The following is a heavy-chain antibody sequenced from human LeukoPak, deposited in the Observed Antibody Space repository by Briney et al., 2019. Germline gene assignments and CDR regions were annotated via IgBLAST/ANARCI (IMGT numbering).Heavy chain of an antibody. CDR3: ARDLSPPYCSGGSCYSDAFDI. Sequence: ASVKVSCKASGYTFTGYYMHWVRQAPGQGLEWMGWINPNSGGTNYAQKFQGRVTMTRDTSISTAYMELSRLRSDDTAVYYCARDLSPPYCSGGSCYSDAFDIWGQGTMVTVSS. CDR1: GYTFTGYY. V-gene: IGHV1-2*02. CDR2: INPNSGGT. J-gene: IGHJ3*02. D-gene: IGHD2-15*01.